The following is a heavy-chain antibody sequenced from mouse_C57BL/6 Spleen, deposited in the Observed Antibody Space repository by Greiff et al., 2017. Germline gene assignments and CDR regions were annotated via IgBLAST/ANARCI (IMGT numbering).Heavy chain of an antibody. CDR3: AREGLDSSGLDY. CDR1: GYTFTSYG. V-gene: IGHV1-81*01. J-gene: IGHJ2*01. Sequence: VKLMESGAELARPGASVKLSCKASGYTFTSYGISWVKQRTGQGLEWIGEIYPRSGNTYYNEKFKGKATLTADKSSSTAYMELRSLTSEDSAVYFCAREGLDSSGLDYWGQGTTLTVSS. CDR2: IYPRSGNT. D-gene: IGHD3-2*02.